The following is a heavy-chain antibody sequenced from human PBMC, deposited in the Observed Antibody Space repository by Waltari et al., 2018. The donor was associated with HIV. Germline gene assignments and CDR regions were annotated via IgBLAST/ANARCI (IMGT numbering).Heavy chain of an antibody. J-gene: IGHJ6*02. CDR1: GASFIDNY. D-gene: IGHD2-21*01. CDR2: VDHSGTF. Sequence: QVQLQQWGAGLLKPSETLSLTCAVYGASFIDNYLPWVRESPGTGLAWIGEVDHSGTFNYNPSLKSRVTISVDTSKNQLSLKMTFVTVADTAVYYCARGRVEPGDFRLYHYYYGMDVWGQGTAVTVSS. CDR3: ARGRVEPGDFRLYHYYYGMDV. V-gene: IGHV4-34*02.